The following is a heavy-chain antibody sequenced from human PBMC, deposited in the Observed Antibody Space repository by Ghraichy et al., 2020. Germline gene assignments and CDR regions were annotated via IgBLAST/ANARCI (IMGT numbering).Heavy chain of an antibody. CDR3: ARVPLNWGSKGHNYYYYMDV. CDR2: INHSGST. J-gene: IGHJ6*03. CDR1: GGSFSGYY. Sequence: SETLSLTCAVYGGSFSGYYWSWIRQPPGKGLEWIGEINHSGSTNYNPSLKSRVTISVDTSKNQFSLKLSSVTAADTAVYYCARVPLNWGSKGHNYYYYMDVWGKGTTVTVSS. D-gene: IGHD7-27*01. V-gene: IGHV4-34*01.